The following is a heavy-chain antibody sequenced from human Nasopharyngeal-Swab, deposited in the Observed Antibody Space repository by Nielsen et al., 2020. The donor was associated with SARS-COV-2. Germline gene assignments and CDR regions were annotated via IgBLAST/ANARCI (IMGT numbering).Heavy chain of an antibody. CDR1: GYTLTELS. D-gene: IGHD6-19*01. J-gene: IGHJ4*02. CDR3: ATGVAVAGRTHFVVY. V-gene: IGHV1-24*01. Sequence: ASVKVSCKVSGYTLTELSMHWVRQAPGKGLEWMGGFDPEDGETIYAQKFQGRVTMTEDTSTDTAYMELSSLRSEDTAVYYCATGVAVAGRTHFVVYWGQGTLVTVSS. CDR2: FDPEDGET.